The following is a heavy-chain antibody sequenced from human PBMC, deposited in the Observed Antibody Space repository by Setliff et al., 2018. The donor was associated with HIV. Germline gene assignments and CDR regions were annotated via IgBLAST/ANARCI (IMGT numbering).Heavy chain of an antibody. D-gene: IGHD6-19*01. Sequence: GGSLRLSCTASGFTFGDYAMSWVRQAPGKGLEWVGSIRSKAYGGTTEYAASVKGRFTISRDYSKSIAYLQMNSLKTEDTAVYYCTRVIAVAQRGWFDPWGQGTLVTVSS. V-gene: IGHV3-49*04. CDR3: TRVIAVAQRGWFDP. CDR2: IRSKAYGGTT. CDR1: GFTFGDYA. J-gene: IGHJ5*02.